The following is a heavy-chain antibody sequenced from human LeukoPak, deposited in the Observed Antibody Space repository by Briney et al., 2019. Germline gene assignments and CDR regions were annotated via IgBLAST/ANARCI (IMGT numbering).Heavy chain of an antibody. CDR1: GGSFSGYY. Sequence: SETLSLTCAVYGGSFSGYYWSWIRQPPGKGLEWIGAINHSGSTNYNPSLKSRVTISVDTSKNQFSLKLSSVTAADTAVYYCARLVPYVVVVAATLRTKDNWFDPWGQGTLVTVSS. V-gene: IGHV4-34*01. CDR3: ARLVPYVVVVAATLRTKDNWFDP. D-gene: IGHD2-15*01. J-gene: IGHJ5*02. CDR2: INHSGST.